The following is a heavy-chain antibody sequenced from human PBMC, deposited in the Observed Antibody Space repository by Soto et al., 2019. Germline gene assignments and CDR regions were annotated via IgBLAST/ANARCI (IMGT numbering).Heavy chain of an antibody. V-gene: IGHV1-69*01. D-gene: IGHD4-17*01. J-gene: IGHJ5*02. Sequence: QVQLVQSGAEVKKPGSSVKVSCKASGCTFSSYAISWVRQAPGQGLEWMGGIIPIFGTANYAQKFQGRVTITADESTSTDYMELSSLRSEDTAVYYCARERSVTPVSWFDPWGQGTLVTVSS. CDR3: ARERSVTPVSWFDP. CDR2: IIPIFGTA. CDR1: GCTFSSYA.